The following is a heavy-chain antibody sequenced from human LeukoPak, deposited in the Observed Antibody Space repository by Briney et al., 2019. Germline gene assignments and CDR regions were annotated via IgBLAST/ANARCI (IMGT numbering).Heavy chain of an antibody. CDR2: IFYSGGA. V-gene: IGHV4-59*01. J-gene: IGHJ2*01. CDR3: ARVYYSNSYDYWYFDL. D-gene: IGHD6-13*01. CDR1: GGSFSGYY. Sequence: SETLSLTCAVYGGSFSGYYWSWIRQPPGKGLEWIGYIFYSGGANYNPSLKSRVTISVDTSKNQFSLKLTSVTVADTAVYYCARVYYSNSYDYWYFDLWGRGTLVTVSS.